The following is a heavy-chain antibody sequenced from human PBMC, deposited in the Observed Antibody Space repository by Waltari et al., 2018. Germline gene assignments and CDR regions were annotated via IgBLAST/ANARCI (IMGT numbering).Heavy chain of an antibody. CDR1: GYTFTNYA. CDR2: INAGIGNT. Sequence: QVQLVQSGAEVKEPGASVRVSCKASGYTFTNYAIHWVRQAPGQRPEWMGWINAGIGNTKYSQKFQGRVTIIRDTSASTAYMELHSLRSADTAVYYCARDSSGYNYGYGYWGQGTLVTVSS. V-gene: IGHV1-3*01. CDR3: ARDSSGYNYGYGY. J-gene: IGHJ4*02. D-gene: IGHD5-18*01.